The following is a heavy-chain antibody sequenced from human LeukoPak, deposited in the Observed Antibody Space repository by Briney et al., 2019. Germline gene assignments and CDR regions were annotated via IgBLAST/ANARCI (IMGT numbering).Heavy chain of an antibody. CDR1: GLTITTYA. D-gene: IGHD2/OR15-2a*01. CDR3: AHRGILPKEAFDI. V-gene: IGHV3-23*01. J-gene: IGHJ3*02. CDR2: VSGSGGST. Sequence: GGSLRLSCAASGLTITTYAMSWVRQAPGKGLEWVSAVSGSGGSTYYADSVEGRFTISRDNSKNTLYLQMNSLRAEDTAVYYCAHRGILPKEAFDIWGQGTMVTVSS.